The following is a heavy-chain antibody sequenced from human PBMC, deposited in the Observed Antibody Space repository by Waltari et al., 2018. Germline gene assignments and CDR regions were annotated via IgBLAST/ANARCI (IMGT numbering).Heavy chain of an antibody. CDR1: GGSISSYY. CDR2: IYTSGST. Sequence: QVQLQESGPGLVKPSETLSLPCPVSGGSISSYYWSWIRQPAGKGLEWIGRIYTSGSTNYNPSRKSRVTMSVDTSKNQFALKLSSVTAADTAVYYCARDLGSGWYWFDPWGQGTLVTVSS. J-gene: IGHJ5*02. D-gene: IGHD6-19*01. V-gene: IGHV4-4*07. CDR3: ARDLGSGWYWFDP.